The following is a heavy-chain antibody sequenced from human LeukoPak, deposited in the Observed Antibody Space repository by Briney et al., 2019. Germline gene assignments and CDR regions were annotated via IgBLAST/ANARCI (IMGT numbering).Heavy chain of an antibody. V-gene: IGHV1-69*02. CDR1: GGTFSSYT. J-gene: IGHJ3*02. CDR2: IIPILGIA. CDR3: ARTMTTVVTAGPLAFDI. Sequence: SVKVSCKASGGTFSSYTISWVRQAPGQGLEWMGRIIPILGIANYAQKFQGRVTITADKSTSTAYMELSSLRSEDTAVYYCARTMTTVVTAGPLAFDIWGQETMVTVSS. D-gene: IGHD4-23*01.